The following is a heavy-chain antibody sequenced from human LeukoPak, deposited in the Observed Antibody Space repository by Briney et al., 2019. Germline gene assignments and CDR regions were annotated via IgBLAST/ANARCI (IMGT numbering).Heavy chain of an antibody. Sequence: SETLSLTCTVSGFSIGGYYLSWLRQPPGKGLEWLGYTHYSGTTNYNPSVGSRLTTSVDTSRKQVFLKLSSVTAADTAVYYCARHSADRAFDIWGQGTMVTVSS. CDR3: ARHSADRAFDI. J-gene: IGHJ3*02. CDR1: GFSIGGYY. CDR2: THYSGTT. D-gene: IGHD6-25*01. V-gene: IGHV4-59*08.